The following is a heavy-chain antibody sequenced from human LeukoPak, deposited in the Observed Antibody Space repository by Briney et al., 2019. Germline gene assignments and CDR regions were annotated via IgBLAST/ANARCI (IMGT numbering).Heavy chain of an antibody. V-gene: IGHV3-11*01. CDR3: ARDRHRRDGYNYGVDY. D-gene: IGHD5-24*01. Sequence: PGGSPRLSCAASGFTFSDYYMSWIRQAPGKGLEWVSYISSSGSTIYYADSVKGRFTISRDNAKNSLYLQMNSLRAEDTAVYYCARDRHRRDGYNYGVDYWGQGTLVTVSS. CDR1: GFTFSDYY. CDR2: ISSSGSTI. J-gene: IGHJ4*02.